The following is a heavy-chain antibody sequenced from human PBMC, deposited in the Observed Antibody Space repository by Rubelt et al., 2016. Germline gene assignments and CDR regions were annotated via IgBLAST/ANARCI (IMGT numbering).Heavy chain of an antibody. Sequence: QVQLQESGPGLVKPSETLSLTCTVSGGSISSYYWSWIRQPPGKGLEWIGYIYYSGSTNYNPSLKSRVTISVDTSKNQFSLKLSSVTAADTAVYYCARGKEGLGVTMMDYWGQGTLVTVSS. D-gene: IGHD3-22*01. V-gene: IGHV4-59*08. CDR1: GGSISSYY. J-gene: IGHJ4*02. CDR2: IYYSGST. CDR3: ARGKEGLGVTMMDY.